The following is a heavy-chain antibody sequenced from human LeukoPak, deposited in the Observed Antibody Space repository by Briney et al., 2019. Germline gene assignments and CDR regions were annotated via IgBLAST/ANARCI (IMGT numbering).Heavy chain of an antibody. Sequence: GASVQVSCKASGYTFTSYDINWVRQATGQGLEGMGWMNPNSGNTGYAQKFQGRVTITRNTSISTAYMELSSLRSEDTAVYYCARKGVVVVPAAYRPHPPTLYYHYYYMDVWGKGTTVTVSS. CDR2: MNPNSGNT. D-gene: IGHD2-2*01. J-gene: IGHJ6*03. CDR3: ARKGVVVVPAAYRPHPPTLYYHYYYMDV. V-gene: IGHV1-8*03. CDR1: GYTFTSYD.